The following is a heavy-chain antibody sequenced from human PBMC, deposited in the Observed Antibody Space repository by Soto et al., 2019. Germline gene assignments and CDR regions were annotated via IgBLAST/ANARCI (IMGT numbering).Heavy chain of an antibody. Sequence: EVQLLEAGGGLVQPGGSLRLSCAASGFSFRDYGMSWVRQAPGKGLEWLSAIIGIGDKAYYADSVRGRFTISRDNSKNTLYLQSNDLGAEDTAIYYCAKDYDYGDSLPFDYWGQGTLVTVSS. CDR2: IIGIGDKA. J-gene: IGHJ4*02. D-gene: IGHD4-17*01. V-gene: IGHV3-23*01. CDR3: AKDYDYGDSLPFDY. CDR1: GFSFRDYG.